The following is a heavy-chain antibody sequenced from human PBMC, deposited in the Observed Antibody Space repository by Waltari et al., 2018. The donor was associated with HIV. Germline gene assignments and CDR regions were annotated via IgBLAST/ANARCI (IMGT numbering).Heavy chain of an antibody. D-gene: IGHD6-19*01. Sequence: QVQLVESGGGVVQPGRSLRRSCAASGFTFSSYGMHWVRQAPGKGLEWVAVISYDGSNKYYADSVKGRFTISRDNSKNTVYLQMNSLRTEDTAVYYCVREGQWLVGSFDYWGQGTLVTVSS. CDR3: VREGQWLVGSFDY. J-gene: IGHJ4*02. V-gene: IGHV3-30*03. CDR1: GFTFSSYG. CDR2: ISYDGSNK.